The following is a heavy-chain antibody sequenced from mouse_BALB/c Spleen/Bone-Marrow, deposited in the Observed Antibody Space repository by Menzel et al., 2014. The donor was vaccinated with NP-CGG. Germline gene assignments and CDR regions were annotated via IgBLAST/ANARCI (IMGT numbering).Heavy chain of an antibody. D-gene: IGHD2-4*01. CDR3: ARDYDYDAWFAY. Sequence: GPLQQSGPEVGKPGGFVVIFCKASCYTFTSFFIHWVKQRAGQGPGWIGWVYPGNVNTKYNEKFKGKATLTADKSSSTAYMQLSSLTSEDSAVYFCARDYDYDAWFAYWGQGTLVTVSA. CDR1: CYTFTSFF. J-gene: IGHJ3*01. CDR2: VYPGNVNT. V-gene: IGHV1S56*01.